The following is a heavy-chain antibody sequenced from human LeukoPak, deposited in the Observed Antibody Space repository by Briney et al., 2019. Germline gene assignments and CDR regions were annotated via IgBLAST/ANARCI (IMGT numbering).Heavy chain of an antibody. V-gene: IGHV4-39*01. J-gene: IGHJ4*02. CDR1: GGSISSSSYY. D-gene: IGHD5-12*01. CDR2: IYYSGST. Sequence: SETLSLTCTVSGGSISSSSYYWGWIRQPPGKGLEWIGSIYYSGSTYYNPSLKSRVTISVDTSKNQFSLKLSSVTAADTAVYYCARQGYSGYDSLIIDYWGQGTLVTVSS. CDR3: ARQGYSGYDSLIIDY.